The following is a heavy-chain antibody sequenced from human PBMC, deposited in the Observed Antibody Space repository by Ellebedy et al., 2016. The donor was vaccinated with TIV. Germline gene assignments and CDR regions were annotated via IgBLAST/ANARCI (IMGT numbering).Heavy chain of an antibody. V-gene: IGHV4-34*01. D-gene: IGHD2-15*01. J-gene: IGHJ6*03. CDR1: GSSISSGGYY. CDR3: ARGSYCSGGSCYAFRSGYYYYYYMDG. Sequence: GSLRLSXAVSGSSISSGGYYWSWIRQPPGKGLEWIGEINHSGSTNYNPSLKSRVTISVDTSKNQFSLKLSSVTAADTAVYYCARGSYCSGGSCYAFRSGYYYYYYMDGWGKGTTVTVSS. CDR2: INHSGST.